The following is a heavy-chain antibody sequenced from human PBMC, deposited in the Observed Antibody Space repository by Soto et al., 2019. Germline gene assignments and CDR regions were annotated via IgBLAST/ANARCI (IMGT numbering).Heavy chain of an antibody. D-gene: IGHD6-13*01. CDR2: IWYDGSNK. J-gene: IGHJ3*01. Sequence: PGGSLRLSCAASGFTFSSYGMHWVRQAPGKGLEWVAVIWYDGSNKYYADSVKGRFTISRDNSKNTLYLQMNSLRAEDTAVYYCASASGIAAAAEYDAFDLWGQGTMVTVSS. CDR1: GFTFSSYG. CDR3: ASASGIAAAAEYDAFDL. V-gene: IGHV3-33*01.